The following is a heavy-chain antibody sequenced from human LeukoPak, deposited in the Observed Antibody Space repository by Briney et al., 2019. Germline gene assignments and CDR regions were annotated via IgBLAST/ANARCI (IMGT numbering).Heavy chain of an antibody. D-gene: IGHD3-16*01. J-gene: IGHJ4*02. CDR3: ARRVSVGEPYDY. Sequence: GGSLRLSCAASGFTFSDYYMSWLRQAPGKGLEWVSYISTSGSAIYYADSVKGRFTISRDNAKNSLCLQMNSLRAEDTAVYYCARRVSVGEPYDYWGQGTLVTVSS. V-gene: IGHV3-11*01. CDR2: ISTSGSAI. CDR1: GFTFSDYY.